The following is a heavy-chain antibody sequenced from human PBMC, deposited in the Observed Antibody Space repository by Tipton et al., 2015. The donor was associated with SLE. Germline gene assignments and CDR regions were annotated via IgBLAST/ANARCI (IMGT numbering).Heavy chain of an antibody. D-gene: IGHD2-15*01. CDR2: IYYSGST. V-gene: IGHV4-59*12. J-gene: IGHJ5*02. Sequence: TLSLTCTVSGGSISSYYWSWIRQPPGKGLEWIGYIYYSGSTNFNPSLKSRVSISVDTSKNQFSLRLSSVTAADTAVYFCARYCSGGSCYHWFDPWGQGTLVTVSS. CDR1: GGSISSYY. CDR3: ARYCSGGSCYHWFDP.